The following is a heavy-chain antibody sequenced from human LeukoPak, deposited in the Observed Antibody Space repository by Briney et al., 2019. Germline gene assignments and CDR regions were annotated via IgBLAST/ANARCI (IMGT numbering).Heavy chain of an antibody. CDR2: INTDGTTT. J-gene: IGHJ4*02. Sequence: PGGSLRLSCAASGFTFNMYWMHWVRQVPGKGLVWVSRINTDGTTTDHADSVKGRFTISRGNSKNTLYVQMNSLRAEDTAVYYCAKSSNHYRPFDDWGQGTLVTVSS. D-gene: IGHD3-16*02. CDR3: AKSSNHYRPFDD. CDR1: GFTFNMYW. V-gene: IGHV3-74*01.